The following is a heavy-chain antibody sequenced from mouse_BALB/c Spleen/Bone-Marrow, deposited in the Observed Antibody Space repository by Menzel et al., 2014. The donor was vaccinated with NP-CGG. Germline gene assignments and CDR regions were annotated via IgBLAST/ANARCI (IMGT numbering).Heavy chain of an antibody. CDR3: ARSDGYRDMDY. CDR2: IYPGDGDT. Sequence: QVQLQQSGPELVKPGPSVKISCKASGYAFSSSWMNWVKQRPGQGLEWIGRIYPGDGDTKYNGKFKGKATLTADKSSSTAYMQLSSLTFVDSAVYFCARSDGYRDMDYWGQGTSVTVSS. CDR1: GYAFSSSW. J-gene: IGHJ4*01. V-gene: IGHV1-82*01. D-gene: IGHD2-3*01.